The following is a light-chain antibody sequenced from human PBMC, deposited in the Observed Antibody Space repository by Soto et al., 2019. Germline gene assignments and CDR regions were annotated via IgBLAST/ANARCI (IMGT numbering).Light chain of an antibody. J-gene: IGKJ3*01. CDR3: QKYNSAPRLG. CDR1: QGISNY. Sequence: DIPMTQSPSSLSASVGDRVTITCRASQGISNYLAWYQQKPGKVPKLLIYAASTLQSGVPSRFSGSGSGTDFTLTITSLQPDDVATYYCQKYNSAPRLGFGPGTKVDIK. CDR2: AAS. V-gene: IGKV1-27*01.